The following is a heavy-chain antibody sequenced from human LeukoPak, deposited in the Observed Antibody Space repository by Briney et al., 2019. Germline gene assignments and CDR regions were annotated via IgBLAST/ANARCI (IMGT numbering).Heavy chain of an antibody. Sequence: GGSLRLSCAASGFTFSRSAMTCVRQAPGKGLEWVASLSGTRDSRGAIYADSVKGRFTISRDDSKSTLFLRMNRLTAEDTAIYYCAKTRSSSSHYFYFMDVWAKGVTVTVSS. CDR1: GFTFSRSA. CDR2: LSGTRDSRGA. D-gene: IGHD6-6*01. CDR3: AKTRSSSSHYFYFMDV. V-gene: IGHV3-23*01. J-gene: IGHJ6*03.